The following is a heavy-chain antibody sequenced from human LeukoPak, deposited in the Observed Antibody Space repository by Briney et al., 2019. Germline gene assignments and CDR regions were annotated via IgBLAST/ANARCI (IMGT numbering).Heavy chain of an antibody. D-gene: IGHD6-13*01. V-gene: IGHV1-2*02. CDR1: GYTFTGYY. CDR3: ARDPSIAAAGTDYYYYGMDV. CDR2: INPNSGGT. J-gene: IGHJ6*02. Sequence: ASVKVSCKASGYTFTGYYMHWVRQAPGQGLAWMGWINPNSGGTNYAQKFQGRVTMTRDTSISTAYMELSRLRSDDTAVYYCARDPSIAAAGTDYYYYGMDVWGQGTTVTVSS.